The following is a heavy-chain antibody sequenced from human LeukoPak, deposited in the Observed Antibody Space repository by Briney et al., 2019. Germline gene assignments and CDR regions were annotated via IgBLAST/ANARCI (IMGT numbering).Heavy chain of an antibody. Sequence: QTGGSLRLSCAASGFTFSDYGIHWVRQAPGKGLEWVAVISYDGSNKYYADSVKGRFTISRDNSKNTLYLQMNSLRAEDTAVYYCARDVPYYYDSSGYKDIWGQGTMVTVSS. CDR3: ARDVPYYYDSSGYKDI. D-gene: IGHD3-22*01. J-gene: IGHJ3*02. CDR2: ISYDGSNK. CDR1: GFTFSDYG. V-gene: IGHV3-30*03.